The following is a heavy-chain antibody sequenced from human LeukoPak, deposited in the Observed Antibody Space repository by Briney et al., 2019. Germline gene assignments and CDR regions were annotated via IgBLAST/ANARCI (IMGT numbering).Heavy chain of an antibody. D-gene: IGHD2-15*01. CDR3: ARDRYCSGGSCLGFFDY. CDR1: GYTFTSYG. Sequence: ASVKVSCKASGYTFTSYGISWVRQAPGQGLEWMGWISAYSGNTNYAQKLQGRVTMTTDTSTSTAYMELRSLRSDDTAVYYCARDRYCSGGSCLGFFDYWGQGTLVTVSS. CDR2: ISAYSGNT. J-gene: IGHJ4*02. V-gene: IGHV1-18*01.